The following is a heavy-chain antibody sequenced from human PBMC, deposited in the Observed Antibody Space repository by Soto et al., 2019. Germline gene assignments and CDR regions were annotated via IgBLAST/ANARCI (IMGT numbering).Heavy chain of an antibody. V-gene: IGHV3-30-3*01. D-gene: IGHD5-12*01. CDR2: ISYDGSNK. J-gene: IGHJ4*02. CDR3: ARDGLSPDYSLHLDY. CDR1: GFTFSSYA. Sequence: QVQLVESGGGVVQPGRSLRLSCAASGFTFSSYAMHWVRQAPGKGLEWVAVISYDGSNKYYADSVKGRFTISRDNSKNTLYLQMNSLRAEDTAVYYCARDGLSPDYSLHLDYWGQGTLVTVSS.